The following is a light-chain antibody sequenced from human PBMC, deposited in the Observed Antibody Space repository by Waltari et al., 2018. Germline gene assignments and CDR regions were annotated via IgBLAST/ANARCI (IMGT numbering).Light chain of an antibody. CDR1: QSVGSN. J-gene: IGKJ1*01. Sequence: EIVMTQSPVTLSVSPGERVTLSCRASQSVGSNVAWYQLKPGQAPRLIISGVSTRATGVPARFSGSGSGTEFTLTISSLQSEDSAVYFCHQYNNFPPWAFGQGTKVE. CDR2: GVS. V-gene: IGKV3-15*01. CDR3: HQYNNFPPWA.